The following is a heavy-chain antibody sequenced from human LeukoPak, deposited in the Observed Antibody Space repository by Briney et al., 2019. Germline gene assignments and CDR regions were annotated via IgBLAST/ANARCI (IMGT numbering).Heavy chain of an antibody. CDR2: INHSGST. Sequence: PSETLSLTCAVYGGSFSGYYWSWIRQPPGKGLEWIGEINHSGSTNYNPSLKSRVTISVDTSKNQFSLKLSSVTAADTAVYYCARGRRIVAYRTGFDPWGQGILVTVSS. V-gene: IGHV4-34*01. J-gene: IGHJ5*02. CDR1: GGSFSGYY. CDR3: ARGRRIVAYRTGFDP. D-gene: IGHD2-15*01.